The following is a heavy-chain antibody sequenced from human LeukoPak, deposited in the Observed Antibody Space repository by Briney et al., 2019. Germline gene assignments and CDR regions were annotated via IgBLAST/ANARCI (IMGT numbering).Heavy chain of an antibody. D-gene: IGHD3-10*01. CDR2: IYYSGST. Sequence: SETLSLTCTVSGDSISSSSYYWGWIRQPPGKGLEWIGSIYYSGSTYYNPSLKSRVTISVDTSKNQFSLKLSSVTAADTAVYYCAKDKEYYYGSGSSYYFDYWGQGTLVTVSS. CDR1: GDSISSSSYY. CDR3: AKDKEYYYGSGSSYYFDY. V-gene: IGHV4-39*02. J-gene: IGHJ4*02.